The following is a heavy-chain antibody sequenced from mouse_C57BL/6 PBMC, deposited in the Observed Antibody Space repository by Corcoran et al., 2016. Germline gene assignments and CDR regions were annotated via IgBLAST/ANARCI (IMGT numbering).Heavy chain of an antibody. CDR3: ARGDFYSGSSLYAMDD. Sequence: EVQLQQSGPELVNPGASMKISCKASGYTFTDYYMNWVKQSHGKRVEWIGDINPNNGGTSYNQKFKGKATLTVDKSSRTAYMELRSLTSEDSAVYYCARGDFYSGSSLYAMDDWGQGTSVTVSS. CDR2: INPNNGGT. J-gene: IGHJ4*01. CDR1: GYTFTDYY. V-gene: IGHV1-26*01. D-gene: IGHD1-1*01.